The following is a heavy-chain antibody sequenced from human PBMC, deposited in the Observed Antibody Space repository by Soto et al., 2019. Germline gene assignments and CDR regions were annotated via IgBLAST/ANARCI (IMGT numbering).Heavy chain of an antibody. D-gene: IGHD6-13*01. CDR1: GFTFSSYA. CDR3: AKYYPVAAAAANNDFEL. V-gene: IGHV3-23*01. J-gene: IGHJ3*01. Sequence: EVQLLESGGGLVQPGGSLRVSCAASGFTFSSYAMSWGRQAPGKGLEWVSSISGSGDKTYYADSVKGRFTISRDNSKNTLYLQMSSLRAEDTAVYYCAKYYPVAAAAANNDFELWGQGTMVTVSS. CDR2: ISGSGDKT.